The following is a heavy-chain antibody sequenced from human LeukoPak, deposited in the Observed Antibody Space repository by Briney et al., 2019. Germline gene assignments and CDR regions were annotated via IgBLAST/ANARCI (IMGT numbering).Heavy chain of an antibody. CDR1: GFTFSSYS. J-gene: IGHJ4*02. CDR2: ISSSSDII. D-gene: IGHD6-13*01. Sequence: GGSLRLSCAASGFTFSSYSMNWVRQAPGKGLEWVSYISSSSDIIHYADSVKGRFTISRDNAKNSLYLQMSSLRAEDTAVYYCARDPTAYSSSWYYFDYWGQGTLVTVSS. V-gene: IGHV3-48*04. CDR3: ARDPTAYSSSWYYFDY.